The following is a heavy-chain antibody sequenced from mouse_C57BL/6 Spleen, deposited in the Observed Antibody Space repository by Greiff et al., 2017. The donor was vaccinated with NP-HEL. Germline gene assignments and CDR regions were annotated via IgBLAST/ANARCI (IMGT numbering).Heavy chain of an antibody. CDR2: IRNKANGYTT. Sequence: DVKLVESGGGLVQPGGSLSLSCAASGFTFTDYYMSWVRQPPGKALEWLGFIRNKANGYTTEYSASVKGRFTISRDNSQSILYLQMNALRAEDSATYYCARYPGGYYAMDYWGQGTSVTVSS. CDR1: GFTFTDYY. J-gene: IGHJ4*01. CDR3: ARYPGGYYAMDY. V-gene: IGHV7-3*01.